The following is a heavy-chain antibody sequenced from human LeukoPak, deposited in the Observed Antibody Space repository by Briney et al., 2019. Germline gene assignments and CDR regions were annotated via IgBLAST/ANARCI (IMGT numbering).Heavy chain of an antibody. D-gene: IGHD6-19*01. J-gene: IGHJ4*02. CDR1: GFTFSICR. CDR3: ARDWLAGGSHLN. Sequence: SGGSLRLSCAASGFTFSICRMSWVRQAPGKGLEWVANIKQDGSEKDYVDSVKGRFTISRDNAKNSLYLQMNSLRAEDTAVYYCARDWLAGGSHLNWGQGTLVTVSS. V-gene: IGHV3-7*01. CDR2: IKQDGSEK.